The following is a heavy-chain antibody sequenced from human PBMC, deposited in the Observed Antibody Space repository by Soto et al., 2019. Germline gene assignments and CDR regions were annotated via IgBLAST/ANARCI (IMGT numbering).Heavy chain of an antibody. CDR1: GFTFSSYA. CDR3: ARGDYYDSSGYYSFDY. V-gene: IGHV3-30-3*01. CDR2: ISYDGSNK. Sequence: QVQLVESGGGVVQPGRSLRLSCAASGFTFSSYAMHWVRQAPGKGLEWVAVISYDGSNKYYADSVKGRFTISRDNSKNTLYLQMNSLRAEDTAVYYCARGDYYDSSGYYSFDYWGQGTLVTVSS. J-gene: IGHJ4*02. D-gene: IGHD3-22*01.